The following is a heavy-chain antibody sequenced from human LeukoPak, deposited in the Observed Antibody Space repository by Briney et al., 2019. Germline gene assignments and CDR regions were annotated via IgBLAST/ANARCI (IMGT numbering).Heavy chain of an antibody. V-gene: IGHV3-7*03. CDR1: GLTSSNYW. D-gene: IGHD2-8*01. CDR2: FKPDGSGE. J-gene: IGHJ4*02. Sequence: GGSLRLSCVASGLTSSNYWMYWVRRAPGKGLEGVANFKPDGSGESYADSVKGRFTISKDNAENSLFLQMNSLRPEDTAVYYCGAGNGIDYWGQGALVTVSS. CDR3: GAGNGIDY.